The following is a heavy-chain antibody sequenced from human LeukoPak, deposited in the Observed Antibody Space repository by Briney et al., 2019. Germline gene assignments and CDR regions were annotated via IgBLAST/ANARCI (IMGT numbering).Heavy chain of an antibody. Sequence: PGGSLRLSCAASGFTFSSYGMHWVRQAPGKGLEWVAVIWYDGSNKYYADSVKGRFTISRDNAKNSLYLQMNSLRAEDTAVYYCARESYLPVFDYWGQGTLVTVSS. J-gene: IGHJ4*02. V-gene: IGHV3-33*01. CDR1: GFTFSSYG. D-gene: IGHD1-26*01. CDR2: IWYDGSNK. CDR3: ARESYLPVFDY.